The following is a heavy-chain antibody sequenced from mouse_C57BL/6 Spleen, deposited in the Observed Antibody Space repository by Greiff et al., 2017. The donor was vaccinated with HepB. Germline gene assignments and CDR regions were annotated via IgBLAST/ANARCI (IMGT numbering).Heavy chain of an antibody. CDR2: IYPSDSET. CDR1: GYTFTSYW. V-gene: IGHV1-61*01. CDR3: ARWNGYYAMDY. J-gene: IGHJ4*01. Sequence: VQLQQSGAELVRPGSSVKLSCKASGYTFTSYWMDWVKQRPGQGLEWIGNIYPSDSETHYNQKFEDKATLTVDKSSSTAYMQLSSLTSEDSAVYYCARWNGYYAMDYWGQGTSVTVSS.